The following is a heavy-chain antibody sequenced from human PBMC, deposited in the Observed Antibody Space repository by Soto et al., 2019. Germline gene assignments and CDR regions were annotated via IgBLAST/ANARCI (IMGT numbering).Heavy chain of an antibody. V-gene: IGHV3-21*01. D-gene: IGHD3-22*01. CDR2: IGSRTSDI. J-gene: IGHJ3*02. Sequence: VGSLRLSCAASGFTLSRHTMNWVRQAPGKGLEWVSFIGSRTSDIYYADSVKGRFTISRDNAKNSLYLDLTRLRAEDTAVYFCVRDYYDTSGYPNTFDMWGQGTMVTVSS. CDR3: VRDYYDTSGYPNTFDM. CDR1: GFTLSRHT.